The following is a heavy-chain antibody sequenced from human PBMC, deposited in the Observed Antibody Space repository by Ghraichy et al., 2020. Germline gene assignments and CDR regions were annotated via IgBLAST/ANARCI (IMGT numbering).Heavy chain of an antibody. D-gene: IGHD3-9*01. CDR3: ATRPDYDILTGYGGLDF. J-gene: IGHJ4*02. CDR1: GFTFSNYA. V-gene: IGHV3-23*01. CDR2: ISGGGGTT. Sequence: GGSLRLSCAASGFTFSNYAMRWVRQAPGKGLEWVSAISGGGGTTYYADSVKGRFTISRDNSKNTLYLQMNSLRAEDTAVYYCATRPDYDILTGYGGLDFWGQGTLVTVSP.